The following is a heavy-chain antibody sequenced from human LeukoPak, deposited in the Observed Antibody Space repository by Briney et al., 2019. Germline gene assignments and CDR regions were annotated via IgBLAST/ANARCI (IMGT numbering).Heavy chain of an antibody. D-gene: IGHD2-21*01. V-gene: IGHV3-48*04. J-gene: IGHJ4*02. Sequence: PGGSLRLSCAASGFTFSTYSMNWVRQAPGKGLEWVSYISSSSTTIYYADSVKGRFTISRDDAKNSLYLQMNGLRAEDTAVYYCARHVGVQHWGQGTLVTVSS. CDR1: GFTFSTYS. CDR3: ARHVGVQH. CDR2: ISSSSTTI.